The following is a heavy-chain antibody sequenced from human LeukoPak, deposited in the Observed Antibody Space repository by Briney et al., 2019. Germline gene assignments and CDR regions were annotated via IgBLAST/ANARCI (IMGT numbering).Heavy chain of an antibody. J-gene: IGHJ3*02. CDR2: IIPIFGTA. Sequence: SVKVSCKASGDTFSSYAISWVRQAPGQGLEWMGGIIPIFGTANYAQKFQGRVTITTDESTSTAYMELSSLRSEDTAVYYCARDLVPAAIGDAFDIWGQGTMVTVSS. CDR1: GDTFSSYA. D-gene: IGHD2-2*02. CDR3: ARDLVPAAIGDAFDI. V-gene: IGHV1-69*05.